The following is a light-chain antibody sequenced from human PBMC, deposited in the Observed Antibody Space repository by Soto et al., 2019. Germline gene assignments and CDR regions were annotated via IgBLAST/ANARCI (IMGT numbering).Light chain of an antibody. J-gene: IGKJ1*01. CDR2: AAS. V-gene: IGKV1-27*01. CDR1: QGISNS. Sequence: DIQMTQSPSSLSASVGDRVTITCRASQGISNSLAWYQQKPWKVPKLLIYAASTLQSVVPSRFSGSGSGTDFTLTISSLQPEDVATYYCQKYNSALLTFGQGTKVEIK. CDR3: QKYNSALLT.